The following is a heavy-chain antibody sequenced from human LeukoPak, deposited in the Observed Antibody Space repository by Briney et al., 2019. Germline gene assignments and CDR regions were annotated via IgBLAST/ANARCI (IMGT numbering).Heavy chain of an antibody. Sequence: ASVKVSCKASGYTFTGYYMHWVRQAPGQGLEWMGWINPNSGGTNYAQKLQGRVTMTRDTSISTAYMELSRLRSDDTAVYYCARAGGYCSSTSCYRDWFDPWGQGTLVTVSS. V-gene: IGHV1-2*02. CDR2: INPNSGGT. D-gene: IGHD2-2*01. CDR3: ARAGGYCSSTSCYRDWFDP. CDR1: GYTFTGYY. J-gene: IGHJ5*02.